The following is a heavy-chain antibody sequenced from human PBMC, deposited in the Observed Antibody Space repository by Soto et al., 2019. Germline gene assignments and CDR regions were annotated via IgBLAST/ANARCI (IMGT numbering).Heavy chain of an antibody. CDR3: ARAYCGGDCYSPTYAYFDY. CDR1: GFTFSSYW. V-gene: IGHV3-74*01. J-gene: IGHJ4*02. CDR2: INSDGSST. D-gene: IGHD2-21*02. Sequence: PGGSLRLSCAASGFTFSSYWMHWVRQAPGKGLVWVSRINSDGSSTSYADSVKGRFTISRDNAKNTLYLQMNSLRAEDTAVYYCARAYCGGDCYSPTYAYFDYWGQGTLVTVSS.